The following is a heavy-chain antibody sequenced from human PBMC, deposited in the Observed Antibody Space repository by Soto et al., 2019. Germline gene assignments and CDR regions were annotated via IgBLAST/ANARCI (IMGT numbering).Heavy chain of an antibody. V-gene: IGHV3-48*01. CDR3: ATDPQYCSGGNCYGPYYFAY. D-gene: IGHD2-15*01. CDR1: GFTFSSHC. CDR2: IGPMGSTT. J-gene: IGHJ4*02. Sequence: EVQLVESGGGLVQPGGSLRLSCAASGFTFSSHCMSWVRQTPGKGLEWVAYIGPMGSTTYYADSVKGRFTISRDNAKDSLYLQMNSLRADDTAVYYCATDPQYCSGGNCYGPYYFAYWGQGTLVTVSS.